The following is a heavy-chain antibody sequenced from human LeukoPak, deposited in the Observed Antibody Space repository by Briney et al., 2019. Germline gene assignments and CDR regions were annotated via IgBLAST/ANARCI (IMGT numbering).Heavy chain of an antibody. CDR1: GFTFSSYA. CDR2: ISYDGSNK. D-gene: IGHD2-2*01. J-gene: IGHJ6*02. V-gene: IGHV3-30*04. Sequence: PGGSLRLSCAASGFTFSSYAMHWVRQAPGKGLEWVAVISYDGSNKYYADSVKGRFTISRDNSKNTLYLQMNSLRAEDTAVYYCAKDEFVVPAAYEGPDYYYYGMDVWGQGTTVTVSS. CDR3: AKDEFVVPAAYEGPDYYYYGMDV.